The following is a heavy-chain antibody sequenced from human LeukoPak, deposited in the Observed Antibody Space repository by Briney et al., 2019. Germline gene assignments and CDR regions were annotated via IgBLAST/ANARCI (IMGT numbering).Heavy chain of an antibody. CDR3: ARWGGIVVVPAATPAFDI. Sequence: ASVTVSCKASGYTFTGYYMHWVRQAPGQGLEWMGWINPNSGGTNYAQKFQGRVTMTRDTSISTAYMELSRLRSDDTAVYYCARWGGIVVVPAATPAFDIWGQGTMVTVSS. CDR1: GYTFTGYY. CDR2: INPNSGGT. J-gene: IGHJ3*02. D-gene: IGHD2-2*01. V-gene: IGHV1-2*02.